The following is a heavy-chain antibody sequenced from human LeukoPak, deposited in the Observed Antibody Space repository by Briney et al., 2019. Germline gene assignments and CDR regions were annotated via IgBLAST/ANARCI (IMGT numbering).Heavy chain of an antibody. Sequence: GGSLRLLCDGAGFTFTTYWMSWVGQAPGKGLEWVANIKQDGSEKYYVDSVKGRFTISRDNAKNSLYLQMNSRRAEDTCVYYCARTLIAVSFDYWGQGTLVTVSS. CDR3: ARTLIAVSFDY. CDR2: IKQDGSEK. V-gene: IGHV3-7*01. D-gene: IGHD2-21*01. CDR1: GFTFTTYW. J-gene: IGHJ4*02.